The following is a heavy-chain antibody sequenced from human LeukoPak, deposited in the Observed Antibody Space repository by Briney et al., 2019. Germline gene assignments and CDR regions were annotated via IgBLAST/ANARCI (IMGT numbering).Heavy chain of an antibody. D-gene: IGHD6-13*01. CDR3: VGYISWYYFDY. V-gene: IGHV3-30*03. J-gene: IGHJ4*02. Sequence: GGSLRLSCAASGFTFSSYAMHWVRQAPGKGLEWVAVISYDGSNKYYADSVKGRFTISRDSSKNTLYLQMNSLRAEDTAVYYCVGYISWYYFDYWGQGTLVTVSS. CDR2: ISYDGSNK. CDR1: GFTFSSYA.